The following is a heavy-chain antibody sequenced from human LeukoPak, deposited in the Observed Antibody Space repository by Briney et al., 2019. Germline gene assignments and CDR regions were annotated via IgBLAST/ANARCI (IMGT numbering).Heavy chain of an antibody. Sequence: SETLSLTCAVYGGSFSGYYWSWIRQPPGKGLEWLGEINHSGSTKYNPCLKSRVTISVDTSTNQFSMRLSSVTAAETSMYYCARHSHGVSHPKGFDPWGQGTLVTVSS. CDR3: ARHSHGVSHPKGFDP. D-gene: IGHD2-8*01. CDR1: GGSFSGYY. V-gene: IGHV4-34*01. CDR2: INHSGST. J-gene: IGHJ5*02.